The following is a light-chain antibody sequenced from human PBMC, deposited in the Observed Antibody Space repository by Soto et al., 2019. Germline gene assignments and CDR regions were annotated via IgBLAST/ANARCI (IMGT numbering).Light chain of an antibody. Sequence: IPMTPSPSSLSSSVGEIVTITCRASQSISTYLNWYQHNPGKAPKLLIYGASNLQSGVPSRFSGSGSGTDFTLTISSLQPEDFATYYCQQTETTPVVGQGTRLEIK. J-gene: IGKJ5*01. CDR2: GAS. CDR1: QSISTY. CDR3: QQTETTPV. V-gene: IGKV1-39*01.